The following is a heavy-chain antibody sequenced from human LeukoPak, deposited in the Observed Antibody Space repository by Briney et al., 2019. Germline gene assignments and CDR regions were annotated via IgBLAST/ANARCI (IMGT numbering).Heavy chain of an antibody. D-gene: IGHD3-10*01. CDR3: AKGVVVRGVNPHYFDY. CDR1: GFTFSSYA. J-gene: IGHJ4*02. Sequence: GGSLRLSCAASGFTFSSYAMGWVRQAPGKGLEWVSSISGSGGSTYYADSVKGRFTISRDNSENTLYLQMNGLRAEDTAVYYCAKGVVVRGVNPHYFDYWGQGTLVTVSS. V-gene: IGHV3-23*01. CDR2: ISGSGGST.